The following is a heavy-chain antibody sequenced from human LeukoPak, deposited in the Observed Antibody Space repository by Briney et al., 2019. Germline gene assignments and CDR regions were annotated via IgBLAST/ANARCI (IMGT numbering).Heavy chain of an antibody. CDR2: IYHSGST. J-gene: IGHJ4*02. V-gene: IGHV4-4*02. Sequence: PSETLFPTLPFPWGSLSRNKWGSLGRPPPGEGPEWIGEIYHSGSTNYNPSLKSRVTISVDKSKNQFSLKLSSVTAADTAVYYCARSLTGDPQDYWGQGTLVTVSS. CDR3: ARSLTGDPQDY. D-gene: IGHD3-10*01. CDR1: WGSLSRNKW.